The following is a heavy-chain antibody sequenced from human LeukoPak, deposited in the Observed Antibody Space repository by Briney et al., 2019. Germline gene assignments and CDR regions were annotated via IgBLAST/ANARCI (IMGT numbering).Heavy chain of an antibody. CDR1: GGSFSRYY. CDR2: IYYSGST. J-gene: IGHJ4*02. V-gene: IGHV4-59*08. D-gene: IGHD3-22*01. Sequence: SETLSLTCAVYGGSFSRYYWSWIRQPPGGGLEWIGYIYYSGSTNYNPSLKSRVSISIDTSKNQFSLKLRSVTAADTAVYYCARTYYDSSAYEYYFDYWGQGTLVTVSS. CDR3: ARTYYDSSAYEYYFDY.